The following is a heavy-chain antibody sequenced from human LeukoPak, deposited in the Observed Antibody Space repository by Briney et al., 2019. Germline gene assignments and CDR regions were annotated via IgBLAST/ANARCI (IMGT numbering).Heavy chain of an antibody. CDR3: ARTKDYYGSGSYYNMPDY. Sequence: GESLKISCKGSGYSFTSYWIGWVRQMPGNGLEWMGIIYPGDSDTRYSPSFQGQVTISADKTISTAYLQWSSLKASDTAMYYCARTKDYYGSGSYYNMPDYWGQGTLVTVSS. D-gene: IGHD3-10*01. CDR2: IYPGDSDT. J-gene: IGHJ4*02. V-gene: IGHV5-51*01. CDR1: GYSFTSYW.